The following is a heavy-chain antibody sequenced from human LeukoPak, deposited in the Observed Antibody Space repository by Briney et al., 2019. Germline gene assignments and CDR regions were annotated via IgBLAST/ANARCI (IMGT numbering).Heavy chain of an antibody. CDR3: ARGKNGYGEIIDY. V-gene: IGHV3-53*01. CDR1: GFTVSSNY. J-gene: IGHJ4*02. CDR2: IYSGGST. D-gene: IGHD4-17*01. Sequence: GGSLRLSCAASGFTVSSNYMSWVRQAPGKGLEWVSVIYSGGSTYYAGSVKGRFTISRDNSKNTLYLQMNSLRAEDTAVYYCARGKNGYGEIIDYWGQGTLVTVSS.